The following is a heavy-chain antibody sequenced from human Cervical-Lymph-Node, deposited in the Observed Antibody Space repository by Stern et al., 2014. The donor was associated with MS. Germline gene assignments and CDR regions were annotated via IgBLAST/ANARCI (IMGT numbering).Heavy chain of an antibody. CDR2: IWYDGSNK. V-gene: IGHV3-33*01. Sequence: VQLVESGGGVVQPGRSLRLSCAASGFTFSSYGMHWVRQAPGKGLEWVAVIWYDGSNKYYADSVKGRFTISRDNSKNTLYLQMNSLRAEDTAVYYCARDGGEAAAALYYFDYWGQGTLVTVSS. CDR1: GFTFSSYG. J-gene: IGHJ4*02. CDR3: ARDGGEAAAALYYFDY. D-gene: IGHD6-13*01.